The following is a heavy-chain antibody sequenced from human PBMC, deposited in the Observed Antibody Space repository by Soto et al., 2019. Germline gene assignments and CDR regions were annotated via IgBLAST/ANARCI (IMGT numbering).Heavy chain of an antibody. D-gene: IGHD2-21*01. V-gene: IGHV3-74*01. CDR1: GFTFSSNW. J-gene: IGHJ4*02. CDR2: INTDGSST. CDR3: ARDGEGF. Sequence: ALRLSCAASGFTFSSNWMHWVRRVPGRGLVWVSRINTDGSSTNYVDSVEGRFTISRDNAKNILYLQMNSLRVEDTAMYYCARDGEGFWGQGTLVTVSS.